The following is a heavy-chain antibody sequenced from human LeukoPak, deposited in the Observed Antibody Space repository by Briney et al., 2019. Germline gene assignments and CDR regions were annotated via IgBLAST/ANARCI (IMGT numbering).Heavy chain of an antibody. D-gene: IGHD4-23*01. Sequence: SETLSLTCAVYGGSFSGYYWSWIRQPPGKGLEWIGEINHSGSTNYNPSLKSRVTISVDTSKNQFSLKLSSVTAADTAVYYCARHPFRAVVTPRAFDIWGQGTMVIVSS. CDR2: INHSGST. CDR1: GGSFSGYY. J-gene: IGHJ3*02. CDR3: ARHPFRAVVTPRAFDI. V-gene: IGHV4-34*01.